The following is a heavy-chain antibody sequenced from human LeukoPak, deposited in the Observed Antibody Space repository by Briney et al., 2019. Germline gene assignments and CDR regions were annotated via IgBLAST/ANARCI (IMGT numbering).Heavy chain of an antibody. Sequence: GASVKVSCKASGGTFSSYAISWVRQAPGQGLEWMGGIIPIFDTGNYAQKFQGRVTITADESTSTAYMELSSLRSEDTAVYYCASPGQSGYDRFDYWGQGTLVTVSS. CDR3: ASPGQSGYDRFDY. D-gene: IGHD5-12*01. V-gene: IGHV1-69*01. CDR2: IIPIFDTG. CDR1: GGTFSSYA. J-gene: IGHJ4*02.